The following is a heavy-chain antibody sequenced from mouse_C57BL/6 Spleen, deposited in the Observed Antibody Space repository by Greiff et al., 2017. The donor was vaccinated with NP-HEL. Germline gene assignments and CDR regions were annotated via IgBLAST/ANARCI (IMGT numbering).Heavy chain of an antibody. CDR3: TRLLRCYSMDY. Sequence: EVQLVESGEGLVKPGGSLKLSCAASGFTFSSYAMSWVRQTPEKRLEWVAYISSGGDYTYYADTVKGRFTFSRDNARNTQYLQMSSLKSEDTAMYYSTRLLRCYSMDYWGQGTSVTVSS. CDR2: ISSGGDYT. D-gene: IGHD1-1*01. V-gene: IGHV5-9-1*02. CDR1: GFTFSSYA. J-gene: IGHJ4*01.